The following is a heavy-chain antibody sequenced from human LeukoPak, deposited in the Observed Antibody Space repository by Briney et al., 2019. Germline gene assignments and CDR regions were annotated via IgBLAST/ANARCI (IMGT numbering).Heavy chain of an antibody. J-gene: IGHJ4*02. D-gene: IGHD4-11*01. CDR3: AKDQYDYSNYVPLDY. Sequence: AGSLRPSGAAPGFTFRTYWLPWVHHSPGKGLMRVSLISGDGRNTRYADSVKGRFTISRDNAKNTLYLQMNSLRAEDTAVYYCAKDQYDYSNYVPLDYWGQGTLVTVSS. CDR1: GFTFRTYW. V-gene: IGHV3-74*01. CDR2: ISGDGRNT.